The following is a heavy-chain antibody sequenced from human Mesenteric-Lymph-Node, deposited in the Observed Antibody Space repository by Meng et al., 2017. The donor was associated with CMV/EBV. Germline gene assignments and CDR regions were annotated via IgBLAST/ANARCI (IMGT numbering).Heavy chain of an antibody. CDR1: GYTFSGYS. Sequence: ASVKVSCKASGYTFSGYSMHWVRQAPGQGLEWMGYIHPNFGDTKYAQNFQGRVTMSWDTSISTAYMEVSRLTSDDTAVYYCARGKNVLRFLEWLNPTNYGMDVWGQGTTVTVSS. V-gene: IGHV1-2*02. CDR2: IHPNFGDT. CDR3: ARGKNVLRFLEWLNPTNYGMDV. D-gene: IGHD3-3*01. J-gene: IGHJ6*02.